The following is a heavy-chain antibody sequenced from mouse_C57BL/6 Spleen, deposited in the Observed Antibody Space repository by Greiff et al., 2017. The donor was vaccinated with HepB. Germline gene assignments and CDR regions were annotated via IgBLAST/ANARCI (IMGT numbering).Heavy chain of an antibody. J-gene: IGHJ3*01. CDR3: ARGSSSAWFAY. CDR2: ISYDGSN. Sequence: ESGPGLVKPSQSLSLTCSVTGYSITSGYYWNWIRQFPGNKLEWMGYISYDGSNNYNPSLKNRISITRDTSKNQFFLKLNSVTTEDTATYYCARGSSSAWFAYWGQGTLVTVSA. V-gene: IGHV3-6*01. D-gene: IGHD1-1*01. CDR1: GYSITSGYY.